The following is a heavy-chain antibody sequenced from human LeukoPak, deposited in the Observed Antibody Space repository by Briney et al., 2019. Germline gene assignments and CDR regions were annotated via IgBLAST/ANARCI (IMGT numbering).Heavy chain of an antibody. CDR1: GYTFTSYD. CDR3: ARGRFLRIVVVPASRVEKNWFDP. CDR2: MNPNSGNT. V-gene: IGHV1-8*01. J-gene: IGHJ5*02. D-gene: IGHD2-2*01. Sequence: ASVKVSCKASGYTFTSYDINWVRQATGQGLEWMGWMNPNSGNTGYAQKFQGRVTMTRKTSISTAYMELSSLRSEDTAVYYCARGRFLRIVVVPASRVEKNWFDPWGQGTLVTVSS.